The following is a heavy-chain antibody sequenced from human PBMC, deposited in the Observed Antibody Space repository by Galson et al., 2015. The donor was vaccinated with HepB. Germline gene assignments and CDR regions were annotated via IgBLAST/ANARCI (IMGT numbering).Heavy chain of an antibody. J-gene: IGHJ2*01. V-gene: IGHV7-4-1*02. Sequence: SVKVSCKASGYTFTSYAMNWVRQAPGQGLEWMGRINTNTGNPTYAQGFTGRFVFSLDTSVSTAYLQISSLKAEDTAVYYCARVSLMVQLESPYWYFDLWGRGTLVTVSS. CDR2: INTNTGNP. D-gene: IGHD1-1*01. CDR1: GYTFTSYA. CDR3: ARVSLMVQLESPYWYFDL.